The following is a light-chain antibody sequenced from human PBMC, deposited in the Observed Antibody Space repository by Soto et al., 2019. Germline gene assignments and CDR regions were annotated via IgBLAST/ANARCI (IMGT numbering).Light chain of an antibody. CDR2: GAS. V-gene: IGKV3-20*01. Sequence: EIVLTQSPGTLSLSPGERATLSCRAGQTISSTFLAWYQQKPAQAPRLLIYGASSRATGIPDRFSGSGSGTDFTLTISRLEPEDFAVYYCQQFGTSPTFGGGTRVEIK. J-gene: IGKJ4*01. CDR3: QQFGTSPT. CDR1: QTISSTF.